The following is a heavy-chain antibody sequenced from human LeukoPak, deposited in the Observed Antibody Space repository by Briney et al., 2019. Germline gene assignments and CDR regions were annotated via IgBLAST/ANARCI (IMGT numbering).Heavy chain of an antibody. CDR3: ASQSSAGEWFDP. V-gene: IGHV1-46*01. D-gene: IGHD1-1*01. CDR2: INPSGGST. CDR1: GYTFTSYG. Sequence: GASVKVSCKASGYTFTSYGISWVRQAPGQGLEWMGIINPSGGSTSYAQMFQGRVTMTRDMSTSTVYMELSSLRSEDTAVYYCASQSSAGEWFDPWGQGTLVTVSS. J-gene: IGHJ5*02.